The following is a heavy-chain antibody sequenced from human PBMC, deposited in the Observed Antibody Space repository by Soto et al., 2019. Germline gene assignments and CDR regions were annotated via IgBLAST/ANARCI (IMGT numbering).Heavy chain of an antibody. V-gene: IGHV4-4*02. CDR1: GGSVSSDKW. D-gene: IGHD3-9*01. CDR3: VGQGRAGYGAFAP. J-gene: IGHJ5*02. CDR2: IHSFGST. Sequence: PSETLSLTCAVSGGSVSSDKWWSWVRQPPGKGLEWIGEIHSFGSTNYNPSLKSRVTILLDKPKNQFSVKLTSVTAADPAVYFCVGQGRAGYGAFAPGGQETLVTVPP.